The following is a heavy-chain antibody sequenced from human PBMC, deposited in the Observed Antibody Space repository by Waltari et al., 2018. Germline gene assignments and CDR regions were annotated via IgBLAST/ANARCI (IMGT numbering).Heavy chain of an antibody. CDR1: GFTFSSYA. D-gene: IGHD2-21*01. J-gene: IGHJ4*02. V-gene: IGHV3-23*01. Sequence: AASGFTFSSYAMSWVRQAPGKGLEWVSAISGSGGSTYYADPVKGRFTISRDNSKNTLYLQMNSLRAEDTAVYYCAKDSPLCGGDCYSDYWGQGTLVIVSS. CDR2: ISGSGGST. CDR3: AKDSPLCGGDCYSDY.